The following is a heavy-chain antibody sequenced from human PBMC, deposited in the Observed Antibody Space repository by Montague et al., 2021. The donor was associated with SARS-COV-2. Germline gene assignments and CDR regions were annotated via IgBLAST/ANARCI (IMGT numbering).Heavy chain of an antibody. J-gene: IGHJ6*03. Sequence: SETLSLTCAVFDGSFSNFYWSWIRQPPGKGLEWIGEINHSGTTYXNPSLKSRVTISVDTSRNQFSLKLNSVTAADAAIYYCASGDDNGSGYLDVWGKGTTVTVSS. CDR3: ASGDDNGSGYLDV. CDR2: INHSGTT. D-gene: IGHD1-26*01. V-gene: IGHV4-34*01. CDR1: DGSFSNFY.